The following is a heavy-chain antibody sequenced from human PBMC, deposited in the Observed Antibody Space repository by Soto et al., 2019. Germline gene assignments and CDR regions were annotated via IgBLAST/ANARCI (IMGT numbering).Heavy chain of an antibody. J-gene: IGHJ6*02. CDR3: ARRPHTGYSYGIASPKYYYGMDV. V-gene: IGHV4-39*01. CDR1: GGSVSSNSYS. CDR2: IYSSENT. Sequence: PSETLSLTCTVSGGSVSSNSYSWGWIRQSPGKGLEWIGTIYSSENTYYNPSLLSRVTISVDTSKNEFSLRLSSVTAADTAVYYCARRPHTGYSYGIASPKYYYGMDVWGQGTTVTVSS. D-gene: IGHD5-18*01.